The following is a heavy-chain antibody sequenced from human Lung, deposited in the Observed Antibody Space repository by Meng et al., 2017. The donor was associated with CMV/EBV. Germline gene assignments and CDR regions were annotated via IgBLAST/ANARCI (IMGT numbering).Heavy chain of an antibody. J-gene: IGHJ5*02. CDR3: ARGGPVAGKNWFDR. Sequence: GEXXKISCVASGLTFSSHPMTWVRPAPGKGLEWVSSISGSGGSTYSADSVQGRFTISRDNSKNTLYLQMSALRDEDTALYYCARGGPVAGKNWFDRWGQGTLVTVSS. CDR1: GLTFSSHP. D-gene: IGHD6-19*01. CDR2: ISGSGGST. V-gene: IGHV3-23*01.